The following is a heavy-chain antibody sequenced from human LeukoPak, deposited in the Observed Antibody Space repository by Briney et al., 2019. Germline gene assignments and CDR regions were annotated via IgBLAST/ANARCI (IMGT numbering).Heavy chain of an antibody. J-gene: IGHJ4*02. Sequence: ASVKVSCKVSGYTLTELSMHWVRQAPGKGLEWMGGFDPEDGETIYAQKFQGRVTMTEDTSTDTAYMELSSLRSEDTAVYYCATDRPKYSSSWVDYWGQGTLVTVSS. CDR2: FDPEDGET. D-gene: IGHD6-13*01. V-gene: IGHV1-24*01. CDR1: GYTLTELS. CDR3: ATDRPKYSSSWVDY.